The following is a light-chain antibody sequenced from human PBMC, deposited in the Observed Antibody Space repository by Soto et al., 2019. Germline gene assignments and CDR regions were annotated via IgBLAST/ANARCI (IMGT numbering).Light chain of an antibody. J-gene: IGKJ1*01. CDR1: QSISSW. CDR3: LQYNSYPWT. Sequence: IHRTHSPATLSASVLDRVSITFLASQSISSWLSWYQQEPGKPPKLLIYKASSLESGVPSRFGGSGSGTEITLTISSLQPDDFATYYCLQYNSYPWTFGQGTKVDIK. V-gene: IGKV1-5*03. CDR2: KAS.